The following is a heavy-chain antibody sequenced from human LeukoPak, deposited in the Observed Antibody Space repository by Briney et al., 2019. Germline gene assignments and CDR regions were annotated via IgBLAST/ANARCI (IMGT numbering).Heavy chain of an antibody. CDR2: IIPILGIA. D-gene: IGHD6-13*01. V-gene: IGHV1-69*04. CDR3: ARDLEGIVAAAGDFDY. CDR1: AGTFSSYA. Sequence: SVEVSCKASAGTFSSYAISWLRQAPAQGVEWRGRIIPILGIANYAQKFQGRVTITADKSTSTAYMELSSLRSEDTAVYYCARDLEGIVAAAGDFDYWGQGTLVTVSS. J-gene: IGHJ4*02.